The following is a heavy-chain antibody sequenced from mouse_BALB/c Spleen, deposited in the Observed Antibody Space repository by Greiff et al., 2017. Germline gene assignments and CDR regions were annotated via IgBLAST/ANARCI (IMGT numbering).Heavy chain of an antibody. CDR2: IDPENGDT. V-gene: IGHV14-4*02. CDR1: GFNIKDYY. J-gene: IGHJ2*01. Sequence: VQLQQSGAELVRSGASVKLSCTASGFNIKDYYMHWVKQRPEQGLEWIGWIDPENGDTEYAPKFQGKATMTADTSSSTAYMELRSLTSEDTAVYYCARTKGNRGFDYWGQGTTLTVSS. D-gene: IGHD2-14*01. CDR3: ARTKGNRGFDY.